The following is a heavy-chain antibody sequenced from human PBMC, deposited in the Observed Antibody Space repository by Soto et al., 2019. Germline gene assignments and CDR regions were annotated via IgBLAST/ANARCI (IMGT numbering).Heavy chain of an antibody. V-gene: IGHV3-33*01. Sequence: GGSLRLSCAASGFTFSNYGMHWVRQAPGKGLEWVAVIWYDGSYKYYADSVKGRFTISRDNSKNTLYLQMNSLRAEDTAVYYCAREVDYYSFDPWGQGTLVTVSS. CDR2: IWYDGSYK. CDR3: AREVDYYSFDP. D-gene: IGHD3-10*01. CDR1: GFTFSNYG. J-gene: IGHJ5*02.